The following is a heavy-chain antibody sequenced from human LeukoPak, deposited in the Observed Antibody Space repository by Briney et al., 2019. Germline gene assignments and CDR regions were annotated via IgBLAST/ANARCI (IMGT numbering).Heavy chain of an antibody. CDR1: GGSISSGSYY. J-gene: IGHJ2*01. CDR2: IYTSGST. CDR3: ARGRRIVVLPGRGYFDL. V-gene: IGHV4-61*02. D-gene: IGHD4/OR15-4a*01. Sequence: SQTLSLTCTVSGGSISSGSYYWSWIRQPAGKGLEWIGRIYTSGSTNYNPSLKSRVTISVDTSKNQFSLRLSSVTAADTAMYYCARGRRIVVLPGRGYFDLWGRGTLVTVSS.